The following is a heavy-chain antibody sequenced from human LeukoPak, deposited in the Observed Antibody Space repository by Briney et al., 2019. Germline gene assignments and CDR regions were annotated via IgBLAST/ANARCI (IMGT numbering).Heavy chain of an antibody. Sequence: GKSLRLSCEASGFTFSNSVMNWVRQAPGKGLEWVALVSYEGSSERYADSVKGRFTISRDNSKNVLYLQMNSLRVEDTAVYYCATNLLHDYTGSWGQGTLVTVSS. CDR3: ATNLLHDYTGS. CDR2: VSYEGSSE. V-gene: IGHV3-30*03. J-gene: IGHJ4*02. CDR1: GFTFSNSV. D-gene: IGHD4-11*01.